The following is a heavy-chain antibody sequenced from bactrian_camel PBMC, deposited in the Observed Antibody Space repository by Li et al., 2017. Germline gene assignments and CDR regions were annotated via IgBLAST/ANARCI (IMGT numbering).Heavy chain of an antibody. CDR3: AADWGIANCLAGSWSPADFDY. Sequence: HVQLVESGGGLVQPGGSLRLSCAASGFTFSNYYMSWVRQAPGKGLEWVSSIASDTSNTYYADSVKGRFTISKDNAKSTLVLQMNNLKPEDTGMFYCAADWGIANCLAGSWSPADFDYWGRGTQVTVS. V-gene: IGHV3-2*01. CDR1: GFTFSNYY. CDR2: IASDTSNT. D-gene: IGHD7*01. J-gene: IGHJ4*01.